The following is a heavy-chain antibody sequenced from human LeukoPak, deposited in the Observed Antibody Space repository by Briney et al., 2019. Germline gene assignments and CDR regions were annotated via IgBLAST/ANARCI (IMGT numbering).Heavy chain of an antibody. V-gene: IGHV3-15*01. CDR2: IKSKTDGGTT. D-gene: IGHD1-14*01. Sequence: GGSLRLSCAASGFTFINAWMSWVRQAPGKGLEWIARIKSKTDGGTTDYAAPVKGRFTISRDDSKNTLYLQMSSLQAEDTAVYYCTTSGNAWDYFDYWGQGTLVTVSS. CDR3: TTSGNAWDYFDY. CDR1: GFTFINAW. J-gene: IGHJ4*02.